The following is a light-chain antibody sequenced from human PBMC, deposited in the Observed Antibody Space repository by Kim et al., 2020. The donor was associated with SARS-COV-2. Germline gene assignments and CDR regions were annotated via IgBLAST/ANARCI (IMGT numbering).Light chain of an antibody. CDR2: GKN. V-gene: IGLV3-19*01. Sequence: VALGQTVSITCQGDSLRSYYATWYQQKPGQAPIVVIYGKNNRPSGIPDRFSGSSSGDTASLTITGTQAGDEADYYCNSRGSNDNVLFGGGTQLTVL. CDR3: NSRGSNDNVL. CDR1: SLRSYY. J-gene: IGLJ2*01.